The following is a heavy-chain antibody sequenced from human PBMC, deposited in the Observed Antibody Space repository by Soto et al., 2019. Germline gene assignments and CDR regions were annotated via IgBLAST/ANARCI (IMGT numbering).Heavy chain of an antibody. CDR3: AKDRGDYIWGSYVDY. J-gene: IGHJ4*02. CDR1: GFTFDDYA. V-gene: IGHV3-9*01. Sequence: DVQLVESGGGLVQPGRSLRLSCAASGFTFDDYAMHWVRQAPGKGLEWVSGISWNSGSIGYADSVKGRFTISRDNAKNSLYLQMNSLRAEDTALYYCAKDRGDYIWGSYVDYWGQGTLVTVSS. D-gene: IGHD3-16*01. CDR2: ISWNSGSI.